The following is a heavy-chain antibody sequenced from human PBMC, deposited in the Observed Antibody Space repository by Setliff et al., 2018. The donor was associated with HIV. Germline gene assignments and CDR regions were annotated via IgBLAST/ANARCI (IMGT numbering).Heavy chain of an antibody. CDR3: AREGVATADEEWLYFDQ. D-gene: IGHD6-13*01. CDR2: ISGYSGKT. CDR1: GYPFSIYG. Sequence: ASVKVSCKTSGYPFSIYGINWVRQAPGLGLEWMGWISGYSGKTDLPQKFQDRVTMTADTSTSTAYMEVRRLTSDDTAVYYCAREGVATADEEWLYFDQWGQGTLVTVSS. J-gene: IGHJ4*02. V-gene: IGHV1-18*01.